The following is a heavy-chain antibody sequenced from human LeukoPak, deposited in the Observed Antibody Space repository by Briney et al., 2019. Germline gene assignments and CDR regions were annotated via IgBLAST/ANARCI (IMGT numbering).Heavy chain of an antibody. CDR3: ARRYSSGWYVY. Sequence: PSETLSLTCTVSGXSISSSSYYWGWIRQPPGKGLEWIGSIYYSGSTYYNPSLKSRVTISVDTYKNQFSLKLSSVTAADTAVYYCARRYSSGWYVYWGQGTLVTVSS. D-gene: IGHD6-19*01. CDR1: GXSISSSSYY. J-gene: IGHJ4*02. CDR2: IYYSGST. V-gene: IGHV4-39*01.